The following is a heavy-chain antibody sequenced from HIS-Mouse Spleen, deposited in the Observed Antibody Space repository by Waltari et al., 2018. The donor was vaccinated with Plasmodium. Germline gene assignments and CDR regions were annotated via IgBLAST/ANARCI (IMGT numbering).Heavy chain of an antibody. D-gene: IGHD5-18*01. Sequence: QVQLQESGPGLVKPSETLSLTCTVSGGSISSYSWSWIRQPPGKGLGWIGYIYYSGSTNYNPSLKSRVTISVDTSKNQFSLKLSSVTAADTAVYYCARLRYSYGYFDYWGQGTLVTVSS. V-gene: IGHV4-59*08. CDR2: IYYSGST. CDR3: ARLRYSYGYFDY. J-gene: IGHJ4*02. CDR1: GGSISSYS.